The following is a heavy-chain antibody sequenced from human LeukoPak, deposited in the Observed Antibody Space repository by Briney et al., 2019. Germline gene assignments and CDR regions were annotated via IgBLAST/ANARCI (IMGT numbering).Heavy chain of an antibody. V-gene: IGHV1-2*02. Sequence: GASVKVSCKASGYTFTGYYMHWVRQAPGQGLEWMGWINPNSGGTNYAQKFQGRVTMTRDTSISTAYMELSRLRSDDTAVYYCAREGANYGSGPPAMDVWGKGTTVTVSS. D-gene: IGHD3-10*01. J-gene: IGHJ6*04. CDR2: INPNSGGT. CDR3: AREGANYGSGPPAMDV. CDR1: GYTFTGYY.